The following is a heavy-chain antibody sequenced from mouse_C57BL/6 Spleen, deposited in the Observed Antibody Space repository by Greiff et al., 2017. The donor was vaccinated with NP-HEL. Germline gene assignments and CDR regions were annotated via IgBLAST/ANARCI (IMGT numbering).Heavy chain of an antibody. J-gene: IGHJ1*03. D-gene: IGHD1-1*01. CDR2: IYPGDGDT. V-gene: IGHV1-80*01. Sequence: QVQLQQSGAELVKPGASVKISCKASGYAFSSYWMNWVKQRPGKGLEWIGQIYPGDGDTNYNGKFKGKATLTADKSSSTAYMQLSSLTSEDSAVYFCARGDYYGSSYDGWYFDVWGTGTTVTVSS. CDR3: ARGDYYGSSYDGWYFDV. CDR1: GYAFSSYW.